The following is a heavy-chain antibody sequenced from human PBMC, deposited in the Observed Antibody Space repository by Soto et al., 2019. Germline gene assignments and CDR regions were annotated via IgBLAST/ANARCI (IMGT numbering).Heavy chain of an antibody. CDR1: GFTFSSYA. CDR3: AKGDSSGWSYYYYYGMDV. CDR2: ISGSGGST. V-gene: IGHV3-23*01. J-gene: IGHJ6*02. Sequence: EVQLLESGGGLVQPGGSLRLSCAASGFTFSSYAMSWVRQAPGKGLEWVSAISGSGGSTYYADSVKGRFTISRDNSKNTMYLQMNSLRAEDTAVYYCAKGDSSGWSYYYYYGMDVWGQGTTVTVS. D-gene: IGHD6-19*01.